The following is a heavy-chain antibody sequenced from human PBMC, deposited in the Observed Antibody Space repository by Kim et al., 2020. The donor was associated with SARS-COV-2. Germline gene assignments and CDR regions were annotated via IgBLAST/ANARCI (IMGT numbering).Heavy chain of an antibody. D-gene: IGHD3-3*01. J-gene: IGHJ4*02. Sequence: DSVKGRVTLSRDNSKNALYLQMNSLRVEDSAVYYCAKHPYDFWSAYYDSWGQGTLVTVSS. CDR3: AKHPYDFWSAYYDS. V-gene: IGHV3-30*02.